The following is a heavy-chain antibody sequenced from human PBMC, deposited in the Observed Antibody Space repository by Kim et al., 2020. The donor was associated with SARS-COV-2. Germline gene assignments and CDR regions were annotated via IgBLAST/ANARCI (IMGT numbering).Heavy chain of an antibody. CDR1: GFTFSSYA. Sequence: GGSLRLSCAASGFTFSSYAMSWVRQAPGKGLEWVSAISGSGGSTYYADSVKGRFAISRDNSKNTLYLQMNSLRAEDTAVYYCAKPGGYYDSSGSITDYYYYGMDVWGQVTTVTVSS. V-gene: IGHV3-23*01. D-gene: IGHD3-22*01. CDR2: ISGSGGST. CDR3: AKPGGYYDSSGSITDYYYYGMDV. J-gene: IGHJ6*02.